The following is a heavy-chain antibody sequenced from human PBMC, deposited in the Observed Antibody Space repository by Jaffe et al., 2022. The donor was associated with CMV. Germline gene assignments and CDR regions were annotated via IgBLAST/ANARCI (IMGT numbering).Heavy chain of an antibody. V-gene: IGHV4-34*01. CDR1: GGSFSGYY. CDR2: INHSGST. Sequence: QVQLQQWGAGLLKPSETLSLTCAVYGGSFSGYYWSWIRQPPGKGLEWIGEINHSGSTNYNPSLKSRVTISVDTSKNQFSLKLSSVTAADTAVYYCARDGTSSYPADGWGYNWFDPWGQGTLVTVSS. D-gene: IGHD3-16*01. J-gene: IGHJ5*02. CDR3: ARDGTSSYPADGWGYNWFDP.